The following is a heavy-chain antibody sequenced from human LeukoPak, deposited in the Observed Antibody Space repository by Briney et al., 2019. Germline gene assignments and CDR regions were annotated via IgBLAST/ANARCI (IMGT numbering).Heavy chain of an antibody. Sequence: SETLSLTCTVSGGSISSYYWSWIRQPPGKXLEWIGYIYYSGSTNYNPSLKSRVTISVDTSKNQFSLKLSSVTAADTAVYYCARVRTHAFDIWGQGTMVTVSS. CDR1: GGSISSYY. CDR3: ARVRTHAFDI. D-gene: IGHD1-1*01. J-gene: IGHJ3*02. CDR2: IYYSGST. V-gene: IGHV4-59*01.